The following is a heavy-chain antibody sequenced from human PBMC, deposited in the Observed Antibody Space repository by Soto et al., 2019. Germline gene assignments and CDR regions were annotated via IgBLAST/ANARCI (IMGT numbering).Heavy chain of an antibody. V-gene: IGHV3-23*01. Sequence: GSLRLSCATSGFSFSFYVMCWVRQAPGKGLEWISALTGTNGDTYYAASVTDRFTIFRDYSNNTLHLEMNSLGADDTAVYYCVKGSSDSRPYYFDYWGLGTLVTVSS. J-gene: IGHJ4*02. CDR3: VKGSSDSRPYYFDY. CDR2: LTGTNGDT. CDR1: GFSFSFYV. D-gene: IGHD3-10*01.